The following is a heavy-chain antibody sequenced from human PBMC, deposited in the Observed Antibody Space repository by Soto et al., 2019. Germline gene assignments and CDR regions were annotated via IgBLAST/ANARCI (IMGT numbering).Heavy chain of an antibody. CDR3: ARVVAAAGSNWFDP. CDR2: IYYSGST. Sequence: SETLSLTCTVSGGSISSYYWSRIRQPPGKGLEWIGYIYYSGSTNYNPSLKSRVTISVDTSKNQFSLKLSSVTAADTAVYYCARVVAAAGSNWFDPWGQGTLVTVSS. D-gene: IGHD6-13*01. CDR1: GGSISSYY. J-gene: IGHJ5*02. V-gene: IGHV4-59*01.